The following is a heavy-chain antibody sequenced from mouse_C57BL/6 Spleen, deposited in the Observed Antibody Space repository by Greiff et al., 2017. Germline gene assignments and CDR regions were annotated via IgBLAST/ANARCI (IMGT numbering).Heavy chain of an antibody. CDR3: ARARAITTVVATRDAMDY. Sequence: QVQLQQPGAELVKPGASVKMSCKASGYTFTSYWITWVKQRPGQGLEWIGDIYPGSGSTNDNEKFKSKATLTVDTSSSTAYMQLSSLTSEDSAVYYCARARAITTVVATRDAMDYWGQGTSVTVAS. J-gene: IGHJ4*01. CDR2: IYPGSGST. V-gene: IGHV1-55*01. CDR1: GYTFTSYW. D-gene: IGHD1-1*01.